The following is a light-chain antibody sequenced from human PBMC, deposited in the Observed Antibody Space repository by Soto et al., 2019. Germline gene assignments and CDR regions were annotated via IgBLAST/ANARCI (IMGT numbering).Light chain of an antibody. CDR3: VSYTTFSSYV. Sequence: QSALTQPASVSGSPGQSITISCTGTSSDVGSYIYVSWYQHHPGKAPKLMIYDVSNRPSGVSNRFSGSKSGNTASLTISGLQAEDEAEYYCVSYTTFSSYVFRTGTKLTVL. CDR1: SSDVGSYIY. V-gene: IGLV2-14*01. J-gene: IGLJ1*01. CDR2: DVS.